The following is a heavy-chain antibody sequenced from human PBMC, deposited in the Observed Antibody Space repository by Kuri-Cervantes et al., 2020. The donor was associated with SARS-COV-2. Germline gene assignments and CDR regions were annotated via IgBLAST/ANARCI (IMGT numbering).Heavy chain of an antibody. CDR3: GRDDDSGSLPDC. J-gene: IGHJ4*02. V-gene: IGHV1-46*02. CDR1: GYTFDMYG. CDR2: ISPTSGST. Sequence: ASVKVSCKTSGYTFDMYGINWVRQVPGQGLEWMGIISPTSGSTNYAQRFQGRVTMTRDTSTSTVYMELGSLRSEDTAVYYCGRDDDSGSLPDCWGQGTLVTVSS. D-gene: IGHD1-26*01.